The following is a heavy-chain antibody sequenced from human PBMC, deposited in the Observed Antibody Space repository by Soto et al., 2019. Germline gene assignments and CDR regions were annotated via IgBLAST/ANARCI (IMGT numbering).Heavy chain of an antibody. CDR3: ARGGWTYYYGSGSPEGV. CDR2: TNHSGST. Sequence: SETLSLTCAVYGGSFSGYYWSWIRQPPGKGLEWIGETNHSGSTNYNPSLKSRVTISVDTSKNQFSLKLSSVTAADTAVYYCARGGWTYYYGSGSPEGVWGKGTTVTVSS. J-gene: IGHJ6*04. D-gene: IGHD3-10*01. V-gene: IGHV4-34*01. CDR1: GGSFSGYY.